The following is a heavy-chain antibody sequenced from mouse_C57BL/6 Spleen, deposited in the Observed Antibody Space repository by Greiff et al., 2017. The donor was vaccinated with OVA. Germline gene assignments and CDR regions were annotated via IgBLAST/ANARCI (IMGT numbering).Heavy chain of an antibody. CDR1: GYTFTSYW. J-gene: IGHJ2*01. Sequence: VQLQQPGAELVRPGSSVKLSCKASGYTFTSYWMDWVKQRPGQGLEWIGNIYPSDSETHYNQKFKDKATLTVDKSSSTAYMQLSSLTSEDSAVYYCAMGLDGSGYGYWGQGTTLTVSS. V-gene: IGHV1-61*01. D-gene: IGHD3-2*02. CDR3: AMGLDGSGYGY. CDR2: IYPSDSET.